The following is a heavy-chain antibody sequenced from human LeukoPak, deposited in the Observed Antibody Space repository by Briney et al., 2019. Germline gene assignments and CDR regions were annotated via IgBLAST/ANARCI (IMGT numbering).Heavy chain of an antibody. Sequence: ASVKVSCKASGYTFTSYYMHWVRQTPGQGLEWMGIINPSGGSTSYAQKFQGRVTMTRDTSTSTVYMELSSLGSEDTAVYYCARSIAAAGTRINFDYWGQGTLVTVSS. D-gene: IGHD6-13*01. CDR2: INPSGGST. J-gene: IGHJ4*02. CDR3: ARSIAAAGTRINFDY. CDR1: GYTFTSYY. V-gene: IGHV1-46*01.